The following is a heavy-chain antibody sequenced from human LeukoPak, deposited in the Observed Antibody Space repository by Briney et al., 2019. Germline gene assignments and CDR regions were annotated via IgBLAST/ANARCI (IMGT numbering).Heavy chain of an antibody. CDR3: ATPATIYDYVWGS. CDR2: FDPEDGET. CDR1: GYTLTELS. J-gene: IGHJ4*02. D-gene: IGHD3-16*01. Sequence: ASVKVSCKVSGYTLTELSMHWVRQAPGKGLEWMGGFDPEDGETIYAQKFQGRVTMTVDTSTDTAYMELSSLRSEDTAVYYCATPATIYDYVWGSWGQGTLVTVSS. V-gene: IGHV1-24*01.